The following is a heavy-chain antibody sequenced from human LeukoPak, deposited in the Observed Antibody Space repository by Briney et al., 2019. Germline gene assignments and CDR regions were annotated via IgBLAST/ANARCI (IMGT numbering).Heavy chain of an antibody. J-gene: IGHJ4*02. Sequence: SETLSLTCAVYGGSFSGYYWSWIRQPPGKGLEWIGEINHSGSTNYNPSLKSQVTISVDTSKNQFPLKLSSVTAADTAVYYCAREWGLFYDSSGYYYDYWGQGTLVTVSS. CDR2: INHSGST. CDR3: AREWGLFYDSSGYYYDY. V-gene: IGHV4-34*01. CDR1: GGSFSGYY. D-gene: IGHD3-22*01.